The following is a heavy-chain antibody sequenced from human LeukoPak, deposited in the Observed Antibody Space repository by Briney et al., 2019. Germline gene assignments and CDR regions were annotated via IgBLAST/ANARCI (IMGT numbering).Heavy chain of an antibody. Sequence: ASVKVSCKASGYTFTSYDINWVRQATGQGLEWMGWMNPNSGNTGYAQKFQGRVTMTRNTSISTAYMELSSLRSEDTAVYYCASRYYYDSSGYPYYYGMDVWGQGTTVTVSS. CDR1: GYTFTSYD. CDR3: ASRYYYDSSGYPYYYGMDV. J-gene: IGHJ6*02. V-gene: IGHV1-8*01. D-gene: IGHD3-22*01. CDR2: MNPNSGNT.